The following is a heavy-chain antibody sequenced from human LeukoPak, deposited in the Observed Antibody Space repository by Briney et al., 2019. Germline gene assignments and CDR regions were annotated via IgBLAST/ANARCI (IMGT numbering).Heavy chain of an antibody. CDR3: AKDRPYITSWYGCSTP. Sequence: GGPLRLSCAASGFTFSSHAMSWVRQAPGKGLEWVSAISGSGASTYYTDSVKGRFTISRDSSRSTLYLQMHSLGAEDTAVYYCAKDRPYITSWYGCSTPWGQGTLVIVSS. D-gene: IGHD6-13*01. CDR1: GFTFSSHA. J-gene: IGHJ5*02. CDR2: ISGSGAST. V-gene: IGHV3-23*01.